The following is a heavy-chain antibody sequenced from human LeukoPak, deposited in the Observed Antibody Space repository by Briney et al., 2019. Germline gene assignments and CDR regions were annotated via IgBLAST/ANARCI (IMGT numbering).Heavy chain of an antibody. Sequence: ASVKVSCKASGYTFTGYYMYWVRQAPGQGLEWTGWINPNSGGTNYAQKFQGRVTMTRDTSISTAYMELSRLRSDDTAVYYCARDRGAAESLDYWGQGTLVTVSS. J-gene: IGHJ4*02. V-gene: IGHV1-2*02. CDR1: GYTFTGYY. D-gene: IGHD6-13*01. CDR3: ARDRGAAESLDY. CDR2: INPNSGGT.